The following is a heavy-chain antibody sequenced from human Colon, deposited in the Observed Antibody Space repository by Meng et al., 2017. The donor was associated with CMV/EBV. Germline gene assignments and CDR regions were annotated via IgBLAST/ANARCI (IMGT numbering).Heavy chain of an antibody. CDR3: AKTIAPGTLARPFDP. V-gene: IGHV3-23*01. CDR1: GFDFKFYA. J-gene: IGHJ5*02. CDR2: ISGNGINT. D-gene: IGHD6-6*01. Sequence: GGSLRLPCAASGFDFKFYAMTWVRQAPGKGLEWVSLISGNGINTYYADSVKGRFTISRDNSRNTVFLQINSLRADDTAVYFCAKTIAPGTLARPFDPWGQGTLVTVSS.